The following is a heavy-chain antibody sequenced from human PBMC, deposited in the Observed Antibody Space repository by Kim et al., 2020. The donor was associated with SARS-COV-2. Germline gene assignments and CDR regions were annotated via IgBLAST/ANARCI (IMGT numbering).Heavy chain of an antibody. D-gene: IGHD3-10*01. Sequence: GGSLRLSCAASGFTFSSYSMNWVRQAPGKGLEWVSSISSSSSYIYYADSVKGRFTISRDNAKNSLYRQMNSLRAEDTAVYYCAITTHLWFGVPACDAFDVWGQGTMVTVSS. V-gene: IGHV3-21*01. CDR3: AITTHLWFGVPACDAFDV. CDR1: GFTFSSYS. J-gene: IGHJ3*01. CDR2: ISSSSSYI.